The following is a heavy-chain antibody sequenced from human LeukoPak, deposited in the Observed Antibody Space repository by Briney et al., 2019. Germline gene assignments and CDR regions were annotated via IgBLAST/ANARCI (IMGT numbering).Heavy chain of an antibody. Sequence: ASVKVSCKASGYTFTSYGISWVRQAPGQGLEWMGWISAYNGNTNYAQKLQGRVTMTTDTSTSTAYMELRSLRSDDTAVYYCARDLALPDIVVVPAAINHPFDYWGQGTLVTVSS. V-gene: IGHV1-18*01. CDR1: GYTFTSYG. D-gene: IGHD2-2*02. J-gene: IGHJ4*02. CDR3: ARDLALPDIVVVPAAINHPFDY. CDR2: ISAYNGNT.